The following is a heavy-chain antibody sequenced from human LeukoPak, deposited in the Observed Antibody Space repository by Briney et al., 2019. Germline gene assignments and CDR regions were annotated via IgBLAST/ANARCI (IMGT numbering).Heavy chain of an antibody. CDR3: AREPYGDYTSGAFDI. CDR1: GGSISSYY. V-gene: IGHV4-59*01. J-gene: IGHJ3*02. CDR2: IYYSGST. D-gene: IGHD4-17*01. Sequence: PSETLSLTCTVSGGSISSYYWSWIRQPPGKGLEWIGYIYYSGSTNYNPSLKSRVTISVDTSKNQFSLKLSPVTAAGTAVYYCAREPYGDYTSGAFDIWGQGTMVTVSS.